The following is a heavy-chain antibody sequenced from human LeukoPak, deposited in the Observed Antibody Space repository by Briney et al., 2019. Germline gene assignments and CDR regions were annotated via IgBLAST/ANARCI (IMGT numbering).Heavy chain of an antibody. CDR2: ISSSSRYI. CDR3: AREGTGYDYVWGSYRPIDY. D-gene: IGHD3-16*02. J-gene: IGHJ4*02. CDR1: EFTFSRYT. V-gene: IGHV3-21*01. Sequence: GGSLRLSCAASEFTFSRYTMNWVRQAPGKGLEWVSSISSSSRYISYADSVKGRFTISRDNAKNSLYLQMNSLRAEDTAMYYCAREGTGYDYVWGSYRPIDYWGQGTLVTVSS.